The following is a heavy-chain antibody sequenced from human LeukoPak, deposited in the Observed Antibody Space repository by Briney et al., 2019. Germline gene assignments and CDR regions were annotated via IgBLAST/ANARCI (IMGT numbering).Heavy chain of an antibody. J-gene: IGHJ6*02. D-gene: IGHD2-15*01. Sequence: SETLSLTCAVSGGSISSSNWWSWVRQPPGKGLEWIGEIYHSGSTNYNPSLKSRVTISVDKSKNQFSLKLSSVTAADTAVYYCARVNCWQLHCTGYGMDVWGQGTTVTVSS. CDR1: GGSISSSNW. V-gene: IGHV4-4*02. CDR3: ARVNCWQLHCTGYGMDV. CDR2: IYHSGST.